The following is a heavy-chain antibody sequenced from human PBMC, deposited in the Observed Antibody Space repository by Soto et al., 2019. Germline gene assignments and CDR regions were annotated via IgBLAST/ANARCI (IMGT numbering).Heavy chain of an antibody. CDR3: ARRGYYDSSGYSLGP. CDR2: IYPGDSDT. Sequence: PGESLKISCKGSGCSFTSYWIGWVRQMPGKGLEWMGIIYPGDSDTRYSPSFQGQVTISADKSISTAYLQWSSLKASDTAMYYCARRGYYDSSGYSLGPWGQGTLVTVSS. CDR1: GCSFTSYW. J-gene: IGHJ5*02. D-gene: IGHD3-22*01. V-gene: IGHV5-51*03.